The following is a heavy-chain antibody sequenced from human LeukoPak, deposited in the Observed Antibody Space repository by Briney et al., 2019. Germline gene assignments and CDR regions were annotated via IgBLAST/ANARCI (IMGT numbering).Heavy chain of an antibody. CDR1: GFTFDDYA. CDR2: ISGDGGST. D-gene: IGHD6-13*01. Sequence: GGSLRLSCAASGFTFDDYAMHWVRHGPGKGLEWVSAISGDGGSTYYADSVKGRFTISRDNSKNSLYLQINSLRTEDTALYYCAEGSSWFDYWGQGTLVTVSS. J-gene: IGHJ4*02. CDR3: AEGSSWFDY. V-gene: IGHV3-43*02.